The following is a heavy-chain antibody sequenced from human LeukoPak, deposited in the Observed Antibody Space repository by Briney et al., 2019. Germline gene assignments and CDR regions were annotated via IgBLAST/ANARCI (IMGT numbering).Heavy chain of an antibody. CDR3: ARGALMAPGLFDY. D-gene: IGHD1-14*01. CDR1: EFTLSDNC. Sequence: PGGSLRLSCAASEFTLSDNCMSWIRQAPGKGLEWVSYISSSGIHTEYAYSVKGRFTISRDNAKNSLYLQMISLRAEDTAVYYCARGALMAPGLFDYWGQGTLVTVSS. J-gene: IGHJ4*02. V-gene: IGHV3-11*05. CDR2: ISSSGIHT.